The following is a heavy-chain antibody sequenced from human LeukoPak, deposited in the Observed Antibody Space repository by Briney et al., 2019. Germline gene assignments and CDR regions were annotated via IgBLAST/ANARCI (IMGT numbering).Heavy chain of an antibody. V-gene: IGHV3-11*06. J-gene: IGHJ4*02. CDR2: ISSSSSYT. CDR1: GFTFSDYY. D-gene: IGHD3-10*02. CDR3: ARDDMLHPYFDY. Sequence: KPGGSLRLSCAASGFTFSDYYMSWIRQAPGKGLEWVSYISSSSSYTNYADSVKGRFTISRDNAKNSLYLQMNSLRAEDTAVYYCARDDMLHPYFDYWGQGTLVTVSS.